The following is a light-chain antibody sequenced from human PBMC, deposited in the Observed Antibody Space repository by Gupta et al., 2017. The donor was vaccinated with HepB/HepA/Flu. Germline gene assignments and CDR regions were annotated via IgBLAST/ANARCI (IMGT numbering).Light chain of an antibody. J-gene: IGLJ2*01. Sequence: SSDLTQDPAVSVALGQTVRITCQGASLRSYYASWYQQKPGQAPVLVIYGKNNRPSGIPDRFSGSRSGNTASLTITGAQAEDEADYYCNSRDSSGNPVFGGGTKLTVL. V-gene: IGLV3-19*01. CDR2: GKN. CDR1: SLRSYY. CDR3: NSRDSSGNPV.